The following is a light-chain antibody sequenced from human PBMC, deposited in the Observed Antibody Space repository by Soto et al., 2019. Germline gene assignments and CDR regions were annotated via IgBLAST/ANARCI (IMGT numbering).Light chain of an antibody. CDR3: QQYNNWPRT. CDR2: GAS. J-gene: IGKJ1*01. Sequence: EIVMTQSPATMSVSPWERATLSCRASQSVSSNLAWYQQKPGQAPRLLIYGASTRATGIPARFSGSGSGTEFTLTISSLQSDDLAVYYCQQYNNWPRTFGQGTKVDIK. CDR1: QSVSSN. V-gene: IGKV3-15*01.